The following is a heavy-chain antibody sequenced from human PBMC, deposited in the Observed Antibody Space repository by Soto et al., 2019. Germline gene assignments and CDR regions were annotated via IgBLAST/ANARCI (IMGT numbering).Heavy chain of an antibody. Sequence: ASVKVSCKASGYTFTSYDINWVRQATGQGLEWMGWMNPNSGNTGYAQKFQGRVTMTRNTSISTAYMELSSLRSEDAAVYYCARATCSSTSCYADFDYWGQGTLVTVSS. V-gene: IGHV1-8*01. CDR3: ARATCSSTSCYADFDY. CDR1: GYTFTSYD. D-gene: IGHD2-2*01. J-gene: IGHJ4*02. CDR2: MNPNSGNT.